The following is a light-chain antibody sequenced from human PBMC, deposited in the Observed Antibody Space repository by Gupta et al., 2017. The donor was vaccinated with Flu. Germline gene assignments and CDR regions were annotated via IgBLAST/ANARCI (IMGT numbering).Light chain of an antibody. V-gene: IGLV1-44*01. J-gene: IGLJ1*01. CDR2: SDN. CDR1: RANIGSNT. CDR3: AAWHDSRIGYL. Sequence: QSVLTQPPSASGTPGQRVTISCSGSRANIGSNTVNWYQQVPGAAPKLLIYSDNQRPSGVPDRFSGSKSGTSASLAISGLQSEDEADYYCAAWHDSRIGYLFGTGTKVTVL.